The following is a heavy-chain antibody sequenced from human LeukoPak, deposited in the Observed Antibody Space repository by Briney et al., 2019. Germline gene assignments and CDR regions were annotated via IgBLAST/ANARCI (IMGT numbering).Heavy chain of an antibody. Sequence: GRSLRLSCAASGFTFSSYCMHWVRQAPGKGLEWVAVISNDGNNKYYADSVKGRFTISRDNSKNTLYLQMNSLRAEDTAVYFCAKDCYILTGYYPTSYFDYWGQGTLVTVSS. CDR3: AKDCYILTGYYPTSYFDY. CDR1: GFTFSSYC. V-gene: IGHV3-30*18. D-gene: IGHD3-9*01. J-gene: IGHJ4*02. CDR2: ISNDGNNK.